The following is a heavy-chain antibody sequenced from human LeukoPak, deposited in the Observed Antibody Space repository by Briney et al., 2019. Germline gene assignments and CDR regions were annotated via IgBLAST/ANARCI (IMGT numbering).Heavy chain of an antibody. V-gene: IGHV1-18*01. D-gene: IGHD1-1*01. CDR2: ISPCNGDT. CDR1: GYTFSTYG. Sequence: ASVKVSCKAFGYTFSTYGINWVRQAPGQGLEWMGWISPCNGDTDYAQNFQGRVTMTTDTSTSTAYMELRSLTSDDTAVYYCAGDREGARTPDYWGQGTLVTVSS. J-gene: IGHJ4*02. CDR3: AGDREGARTPDY.